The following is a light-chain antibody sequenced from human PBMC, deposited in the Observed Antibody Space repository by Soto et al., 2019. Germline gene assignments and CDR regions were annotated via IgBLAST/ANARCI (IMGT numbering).Light chain of an antibody. CDR3: QQYSSYSRT. J-gene: IGKJ1*01. CDR2: KAS. Sequence: DIQMTQSPSSLSASVGDRVTITCRASRSISSWLAWYQQKPGKAPKLLIYKASSLESGVPSRFSGSGSGTEFTLTISSLQPDDYATYYCQQYSSYSRTFGQGTKVDIK. CDR1: RSISSW. V-gene: IGKV1-5*03.